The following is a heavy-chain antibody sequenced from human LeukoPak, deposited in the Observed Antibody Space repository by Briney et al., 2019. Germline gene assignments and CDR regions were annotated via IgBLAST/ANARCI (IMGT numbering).Heavy chain of an antibody. D-gene: IGHD4-17*01. Sequence: PSETLSLTCTVSGGSNSSYYWSWIRQPPGKGLEWIGYIYYSGSTNYNPSLKSRVTISVDTSKNQFSLKLSSVTAAYTAVYYCARGTKYGLLDYWGQGTLVTVSS. CDR1: GGSNSSYY. V-gene: IGHV4-59*01. CDR2: IYYSGST. CDR3: ARGTKYGLLDY. J-gene: IGHJ4*02.